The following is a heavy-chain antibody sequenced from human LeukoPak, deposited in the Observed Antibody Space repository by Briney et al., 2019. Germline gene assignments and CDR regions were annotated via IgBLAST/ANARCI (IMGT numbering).Heavy chain of an antibody. CDR3: AHVKPPSGSCFDI. CDR2: ISGRGGTI. CDR1: GFTFRSYE. Sequence: GGSLRLSCAASGFTFRSYEMNWVRQAPGKGREWVSYISGRGGTIYYADSVKGRFTISRDNAQNSLFLQMNSLRAEDTAVYYCAHVKPPSGSCFDIWGQGTMVTVSS. D-gene: IGHD3-10*01. J-gene: IGHJ3*02. V-gene: IGHV3-48*03.